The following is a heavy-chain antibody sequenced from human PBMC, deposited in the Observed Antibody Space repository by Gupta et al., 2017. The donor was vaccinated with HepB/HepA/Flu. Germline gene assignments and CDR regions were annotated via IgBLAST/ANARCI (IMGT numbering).Heavy chain of an antibody. CDR3: ARINLHNWFDP. CDR2: IYITGTT. J-gene: IGHJ5*02. D-gene: IGHD5-24*01. Sequence: QVQLQESGPGLVKPSETLSLTCTVSGDSISRYYWSWIRQPAGKGLEWIGRIYITGTTDYNPSLKSRVTMSIDTSKNQFSLKLSSVTAADTAVYYCARINLHNWFDPWGQGTLGAVSS. V-gene: IGHV4-4*07. CDR1: GDSISRYY.